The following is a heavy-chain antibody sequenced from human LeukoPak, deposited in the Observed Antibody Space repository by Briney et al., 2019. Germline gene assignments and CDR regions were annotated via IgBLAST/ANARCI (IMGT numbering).Heavy chain of an antibody. V-gene: IGHV1-46*01. Sequence: ASVEVSCKASGYTFTSYYMHWVRQAPGQGLEWMGIINPSGGSTSYAQKFQGRVTMTRDMSTSTVYMELSSLRSEDTAVYYCARDGVRCSSTSCYDYWGQGTLVTVSS. J-gene: IGHJ4*02. D-gene: IGHD2-2*01. CDR2: INPSGGST. CDR3: ARDGVRCSSTSCYDY. CDR1: GYTFTSYY.